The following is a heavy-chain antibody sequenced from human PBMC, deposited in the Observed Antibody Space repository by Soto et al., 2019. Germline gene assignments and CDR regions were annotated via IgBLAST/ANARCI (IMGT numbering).Heavy chain of an antibody. Sequence: ASVKVSCKASGYTFTSYDINWVRQATGQGLEWMGWMNPNSGNTGYAQKFQGRVTMTRNTSISTAYMELSSLRSEDTAVYYCARDSDSYDSPEAPYQYDGMDVWGQGTTVTVSS. D-gene: IGHD3-22*01. V-gene: IGHV1-8*01. CDR3: ARDSDSYDSPEAPYQYDGMDV. CDR1: GYTFTSYD. J-gene: IGHJ6*02. CDR2: MNPNSGNT.